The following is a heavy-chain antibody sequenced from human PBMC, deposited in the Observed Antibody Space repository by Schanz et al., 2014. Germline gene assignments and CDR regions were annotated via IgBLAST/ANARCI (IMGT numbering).Heavy chain of an antibody. CDR3: ARAAASTLFGIALPSDYGYYGMDV. D-gene: IGHD3-10*01. CDR1: GFTFGTFW. J-gene: IGHJ6*02. V-gene: IGHV3-48*02. CDR2: ISSSSSTI. Sequence: EVQLVESGGGLLQPGGSLRLSCAASGFTFGTFWMSWVRQAPGKGLEWVSYISSSSSTIYYADSVKGRFTISRDNAKNSLYLQMNSLRDEDTAVYYWARAAASTLFGIALPSDYGYYGMDVWGQGTTVTVSS.